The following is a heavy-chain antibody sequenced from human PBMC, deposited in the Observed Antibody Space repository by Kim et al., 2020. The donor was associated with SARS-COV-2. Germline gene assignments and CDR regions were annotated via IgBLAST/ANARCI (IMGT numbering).Heavy chain of an antibody. Sequence: SEKYYVDSVKGRFTISRDNAKNSLYLQMNSLRAEDTAVYYCARGGYSSAFWGQGTLVTVSS. CDR2: SEK. CDR3: ARGGYSSAF. D-gene: IGHD6-25*01. J-gene: IGHJ4*02. V-gene: IGHV3-7*01.